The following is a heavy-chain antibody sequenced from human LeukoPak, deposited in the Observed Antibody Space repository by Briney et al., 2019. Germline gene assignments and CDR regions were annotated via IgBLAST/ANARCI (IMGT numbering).Heavy chain of an antibody. Sequence: AGGSLRLSCAASGFPFSSYAMSWVRQAPGKGLEYIGRIKSKTNGGEATEYAAAVTGGFFISRDDSASTLYLHLNSLKTEDTAVYYCATDRIVGASAFDVWGQGTMVTVSS. J-gene: IGHJ3*01. V-gene: IGHV3-15*01. D-gene: IGHD1-26*01. CDR1: GFPFSSYA. CDR3: ATDRIVGASAFDV. CDR2: IKSKTNGGEAT.